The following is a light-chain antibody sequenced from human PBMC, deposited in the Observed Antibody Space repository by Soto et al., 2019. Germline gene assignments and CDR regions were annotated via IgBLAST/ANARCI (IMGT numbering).Light chain of an antibody. CDR1: QDSSNY. V-gene: IGKV1-33*01. Sequence: DIQMTQSPSSLSAAVGDRVTITCQASQDSSNYLNWYQQKPGKAPKLLIYDASNLETGVPSRFSGSGSGTDFTFTFSSLKPDEIATYYCQQYDNLPITFGHGTRLEIK. J-gene: IGKJ5*01. CDR2: DAS. CDR3: QQYDNLPIT.